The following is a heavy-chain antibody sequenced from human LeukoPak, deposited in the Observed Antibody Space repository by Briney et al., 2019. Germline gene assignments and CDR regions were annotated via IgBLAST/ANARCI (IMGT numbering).Heavy chain of an antibody. V-gene: IGHV4-59*01. CDR2: IYYSGST. CDR1: GGSISSYY. CDR3: AREMRSSSWYEAGFDY. J-gene: IGHJ4*02. D-gene: IGHD6-13*01. Sequence: SETLSLTCTVSGGSISSYYCSWIRQPPGKGLEWIGYIYYSGSTDYNPSLKSRVTISVDTSKNQFSLKLSSVTAADTAVYYCAREMRSSSWYEAGFDYWGQGTLVTVFS.